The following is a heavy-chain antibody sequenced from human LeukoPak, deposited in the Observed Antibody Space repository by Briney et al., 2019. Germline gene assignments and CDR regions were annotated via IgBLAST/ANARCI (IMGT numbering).Heavy chain of an antibody. CDR3: ARDHNYAFDN. D-gene: IGHD1-1*01. V-gene: IGHV3-48*01. CDR2: IGIDSGNT. J-gene: IGHJ4*02. Sequence: GSLRLSCTASGFPFIEYCMNWVRQVPGKGLEWISYIGIDSGNTKYADSVRGRFTISADKAKNSLYLQMNSLRVEDTAVYYCARDHNYAFDNWGQGTLVSVAS. CDR1: GFPFIEYC.